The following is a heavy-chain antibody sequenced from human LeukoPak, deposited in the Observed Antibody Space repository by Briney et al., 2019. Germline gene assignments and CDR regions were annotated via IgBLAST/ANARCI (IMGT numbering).Heavy chain of an antibody. CDR1: GGSISGYS. D-gene: IGHD3-16*01. Sequence: SETLSLTCTVSGGSISGYSWTWIRQPPGKGLEWIGSIYYSGSTNSNPSLKSRVTISVDTSKNQFSLKLSSVTAADTAVYYCVRDGVLGAFDIWGQGTMVTVSS. J-gene: IGHJ3*02. CDR2: IYYSGST. V-gene: IGHV4-59*01. CDR3: VRDGVLGAFDI.